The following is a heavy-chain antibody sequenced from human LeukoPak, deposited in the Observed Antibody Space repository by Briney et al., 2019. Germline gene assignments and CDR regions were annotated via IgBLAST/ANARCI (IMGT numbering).Heavy chain of an antibody. Sequence: GGSLRLSCAASGFNFSIYSMNWVRQAPGKGLEGVSYISNTGSTIYYADSVRGRFTISRDNAKNSLYLQMNSLRAEDTAVYYCARGPYSSSNYFDYWGQGTLVTVSS. CDR3: ARGPYSSSNYFDY. V-gene: IGHV3-48*01. J-gene: IGHJ4*02. D-gene: IGHD6-6*01. CDR1: GFNFSIYS. CDR2: ISNTGSTI.